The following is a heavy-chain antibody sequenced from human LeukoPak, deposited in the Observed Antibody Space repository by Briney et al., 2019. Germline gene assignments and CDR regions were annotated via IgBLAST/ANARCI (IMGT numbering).Heavy chain of an antibody. CDR3: ARAMPATTTGFDY. CDR1: GFTFSSYS. V-gene: IGHV3-21*01. D-gene: IGHD1-26*01. J-gene: IGHJ4*02. Sequence: KPGGSLRLSCAASGFTFSSYSMNWVRQAPGKGLEWVSSISSSSSYIYYADSVKGRFTISRDNAKNSLYLQMNSLRAEDTAVYYCARAMPATTTGFDYWGQGTLVTVSS. CDR2: ISSSSSYI.